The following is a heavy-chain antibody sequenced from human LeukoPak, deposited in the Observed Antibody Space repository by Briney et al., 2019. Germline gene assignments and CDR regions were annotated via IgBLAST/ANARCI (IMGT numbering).Heavy chain of an antibody. CDR3: ARDGTVYGDYGDY. V-gene: IGHV3-7*01. CDR1: GFIFSNYW. CDR2: IKQDGSET. D-gene: IGHD4-17*01. J-gene: IGHJ4*02. Sequence: PGGSLRLSCATSGFIFSNYWMSWVRQAPGKGLEWVANIKQDGSETYYVDSVKGRFTISRENAKNSLYLQMNSLRAEDTAVYFCARDGTVYGDYGDYWGQGTLVTVSS.